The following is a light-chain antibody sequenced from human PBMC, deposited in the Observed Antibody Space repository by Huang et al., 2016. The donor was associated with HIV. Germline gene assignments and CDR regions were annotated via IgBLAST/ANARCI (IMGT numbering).Light chain of an antibody. J-gene: IGKJ1*01. Sequence: EIMVTQSPATLSVSPGERVTLSCRASQNVNSKLAWYQQKPGQAPRLLIYGASTRSTDVPARFSGGGSGTDYVLNINRVQSDDFALYYCQQYNNWPPWTFGQGTKVEVK. V-gene: IGKV3-15*01. CDR2: GAS. CDR3: QQYNNWPPWT. CDR1: QNVNSK.